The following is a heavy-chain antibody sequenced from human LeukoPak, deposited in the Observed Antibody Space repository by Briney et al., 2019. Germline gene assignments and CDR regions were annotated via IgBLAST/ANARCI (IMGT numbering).Heavy chain of an antibody. CDR1: GYSFTSYW. Sequence: GESLKISCKGSGYSFTSYWIGWVRQMPGKGLEWMGIIYPGDSDTRYSPFFQGQVTISADKSISTAYLQWSSLKASDTAMYYCARERYCSSTSCYQPDAFDIWGQGTMVTVSS. V-gene: IGHV5-51*01. J-gene: IGHJ3*02. D-gene: IGHD2-2*01. CDR3: ARERYCSSTSCYQPDAFDI. CDR2: IYPGDSDT.